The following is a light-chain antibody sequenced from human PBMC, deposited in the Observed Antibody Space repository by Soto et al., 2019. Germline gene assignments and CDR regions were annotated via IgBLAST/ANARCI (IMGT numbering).Light chain of an antibody. CDR2: DVE. CDR1: SSNIGSNY. Sequence: QSVLTQPPSASGTPGQRVTISCSGSSSNIGSNYVYWYQQLPGTAPKLMIYDVEKRPSGVPDRFSGSKSGNTASLTVSGLQAEDEADYYCFSYAGNNNWVFGGGTKLTVL. J-gene: IGLJ3*02. CDR3: FSYAGNNNWV. V-gene: IGLV1-47*02.